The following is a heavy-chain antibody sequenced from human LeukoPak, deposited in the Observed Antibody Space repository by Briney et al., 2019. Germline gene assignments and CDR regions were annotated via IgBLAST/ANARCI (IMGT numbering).Heavy chain of an antibody. J-gene: IGHJ5*02. CDR1: GCRFDDYG. CDR2: IDWNGLNT. V-gene: IGHV3-20*04. D-gene: IGHD6-13*01. CDR3: ARDAPQVPAAGVLAS. Sequence: GGSLRLSCAASGCRFDDYGMTWVRQGPGKGLEWVSSIDWNGLNTGHSDPVKGRFTISRDNAKNSLHLQMNNLRAEDTALYYCARDAPQVPAAGVLASWGQGTLVTVSS.